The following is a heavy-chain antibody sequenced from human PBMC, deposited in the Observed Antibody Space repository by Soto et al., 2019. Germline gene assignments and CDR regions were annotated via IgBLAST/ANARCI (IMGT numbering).Heavy chain of an antibody. V-gene: IGHV6-1*01. D-gene: IGHD6-6*01. J-gene: IGHJ6*02. CDR2: TYYRSKWYN. CDR1: GDSVSSKSAA. CDR3: ARDSRSSTSSYYSSGMDV. Sequence: SQTLSLTCAISGDSVSSKSAAWNWIRQSPSRGLEWLGRTYYRSKWYNDYAVSVKSRITINPDTSKNQFSLQLNSVTPEDTAVYFCARDSRSSTSSYYSSGMDVWGQGTTVTVSS.